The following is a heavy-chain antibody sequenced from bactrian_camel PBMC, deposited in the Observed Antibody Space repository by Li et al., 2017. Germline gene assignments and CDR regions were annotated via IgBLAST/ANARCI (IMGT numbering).Heavy chain of an antibody. J-gene: IGHJ6*01. CDR1: DDVHRSYC. D-gene: IGHD3*01. Sequence: QLVESGGGAVQAGRSLRLSCAASDDVHRSYCMGWFRQAPGKEREGVARIYSGGQVYADSVKGRFTISQDDAKNTAYLQMDSLNPEDTAMYYCASQPRGYDCYFRRNPADYDLWGQGTQVTVS. V-gene: IGHV3S53*01. CDR2: IYSGGQ. CDR3: ASQPRGYDCYFRRNPADYDL.